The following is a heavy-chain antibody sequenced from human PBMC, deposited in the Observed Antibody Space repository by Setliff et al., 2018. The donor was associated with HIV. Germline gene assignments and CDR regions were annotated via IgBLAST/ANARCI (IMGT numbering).Heavy chain of an antibody. D-gene: IGHD3-22*01. CDR2: LSPSGTT. V-gene: IGHV4-34*01. Sequence: SETLSLTCAVYGGSFSGYYWGWIRQPPGKGLEWIGELSPSGTTRSNPSLQGRVTMFFDTSEDHFSLRLSSVTAADTAVYYCASRWGSYYDTNGHPFDYWGQGTLVTVSS. J-gene: IGHJ4*02. CDR3: ASRWGSYYDTNGHPFDY. CDR1: GGSFSGYY.